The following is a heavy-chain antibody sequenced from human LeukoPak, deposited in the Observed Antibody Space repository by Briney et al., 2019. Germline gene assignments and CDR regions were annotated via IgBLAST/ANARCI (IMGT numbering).Heavy chain of an antibody. J-gene: IGHJ4*02. V-gene: IGHV4-34*01. Sequence: SETLSLTCAVYGGSFSGYYWSWIRQPPGKGLEWIGEINHSGSTNYNPSLKSRVTISVDTSKNQFSLKLSSVTAADTAVYYCARGIAVAGPYYFDYWGQGTLVTVSS. CDR1: GGSFSGYY. CDR2: INHSGST. D-gene: IGHD6-19*01. CDR3: ARGIAVAGPYYFDY.